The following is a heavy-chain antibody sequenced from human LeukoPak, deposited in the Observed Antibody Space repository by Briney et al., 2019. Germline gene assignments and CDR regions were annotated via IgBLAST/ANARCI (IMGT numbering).Heavy chain of an antibody. V-gene: IGHV1-46*01. Sequence: AAGKGSCKASGYTFTSYYMDWVRQAPGQGMEWRGMINSSGVSTSYAQKFQCRVTMTRDTSTSTVYMELSSLRSEDTAVYYCARDLDSSGYSWFDRWGQGTLVTVPS. CDR3: ARDLDSSGYSWFDR. J-gene: IGHJ5*02. D-gene: IGHD3-22*01. CDR1: GYTFTSYY. CDR2: INSSGVST.